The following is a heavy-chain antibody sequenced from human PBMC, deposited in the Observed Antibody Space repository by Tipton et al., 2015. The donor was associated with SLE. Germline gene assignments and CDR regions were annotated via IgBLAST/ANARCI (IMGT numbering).Heavy chain of an antibody. CDR1: GGSISSYY. D-gene: IGHD6-19*01. J-gene: IGHJ4*02. CDR3: ARDESSTSSLDY. CDR2: IYSSGNT. V-gene: IGHV4-4*07. Sequence: TLSLTCTVSGGSISSYYWSWIRQPAGKGLEWIGRIYSSGNTNYNPSLKSRVTMSVDTSKNQFSLKLNSVTAADTAVYYCARDESSTSSLDYWGQGTLVTVSS.